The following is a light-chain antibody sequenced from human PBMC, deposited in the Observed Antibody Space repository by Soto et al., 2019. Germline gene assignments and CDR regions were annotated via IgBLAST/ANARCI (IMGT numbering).Light chain of an antibody. CDR2: DAF. Sequence: DIVLTQPPAPLSLSPGDSATLSCRVSRSLDSGQLAWYQQKVGRAPRLLIHDAFIRATGIPDRFSGSGSGTDFTLTISRLEPEDFGVFFCQQYGNSPLTFGQGTKV. CDR3: QQYGNSPLT. J-gene: IGKJ1*01. CDR1: RSLDSGQ. V-gene: IGKV3-20*01.